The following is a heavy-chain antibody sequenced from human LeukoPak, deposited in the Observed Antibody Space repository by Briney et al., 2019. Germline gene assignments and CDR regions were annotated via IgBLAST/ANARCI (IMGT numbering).Heavy chain of an antibody. V-gene: IGHV3-7*04. CDR3: ARDFSYSDY. Sequence: SGGSLRLSWVAAGFTFSNYWMTWVRQAPGEGLEWVANIKQDGREKYYLDSVKGRFTISRDNAKNSLYLQMNSLRAEDTAVYYCARDFSYSDYWGQGTLVTVSS. D-gene: IGHD2/OR15-2a*01. J-gene: IGHJ4*02. CDR2: IKQDGREK. CDR1: GFTFSNYW.